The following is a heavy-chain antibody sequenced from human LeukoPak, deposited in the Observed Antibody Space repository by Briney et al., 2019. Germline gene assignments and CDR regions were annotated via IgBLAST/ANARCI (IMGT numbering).Heavy chain of an antibody. Sequence: GGSLRLSCAASGFTFSTYAMHWVRQAPGKGLEWVAVISYDGSNKYYADSVKGRFTISRDNSQHTLYLQMNSLRAEDTAVYYCARSPYYDSSGYYDNWGQGTLVTVSS. CDR1: GFTFSTYA. CDR2: ISYDGSNK. D-gene: IGHD3-22*01. J-gene: IGHJ4*02. V-gene: IGHV3-30*04. CDR3: ARSPYYDSSGYYDN.